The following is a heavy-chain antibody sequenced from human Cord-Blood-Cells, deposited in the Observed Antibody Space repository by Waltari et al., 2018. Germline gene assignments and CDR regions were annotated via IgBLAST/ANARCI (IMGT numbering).Heavy chain of an antibody. D-gene: IGHD3-22*01. V-gene: IGHV4-39*07. CDR1: GGSISSSSYY. J-gene: IGHJ2*01. CDR3: AGSSDYYDSSGYYWYFDL. CDR2: IYYSGST. Sequence: QLQLQESGPGLVKPSETLSLTCTVSGGSISSSSYYWGWIRQPPGKGLEWIGSIYYSGSTHYNPALKSRVTISVDTSKNQFSLKLSSVTAADTAVYYCAGSSDYYDSSGYYWYFDLWGRGTLVTVSS.